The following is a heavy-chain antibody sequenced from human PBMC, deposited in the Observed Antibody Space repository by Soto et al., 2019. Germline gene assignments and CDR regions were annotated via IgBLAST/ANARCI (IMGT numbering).Heavy chain of an antibody. CDR3: ARDVKPPDMLKPFYDYGVDV. CDR1: GVSISSGNNY. V-gene: IGHV4-30-4*01. CDR2: IYYSGST. J-gene: IGHJ6*02. Sequence: PSETLSLTCTVSGVSISSGNNYWSWIRQSPGKGLEWIGYIYYSGSTNYNPSLKSRLTISIDTSKNQFSLKLSSVTAADTAVYYCARDVKPPDMLKPFYDYGVDVWGQGTTVTVSS. D-gene: IGHD2-2*01.